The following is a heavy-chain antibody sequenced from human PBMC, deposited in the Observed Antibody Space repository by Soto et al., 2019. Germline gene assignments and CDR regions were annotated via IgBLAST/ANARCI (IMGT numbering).Heavy chain of an antibody. Sequence: GGSLRLSCAASGFTFSSYAMSWVRQAPGKGLEWVSAISGSGGSTYYADSVKGRLTISRDNSKNTLYLQMNSLRAEDTAVYYGAKDFAGGREVRFLEWLSQTGAFDIWGQGTMVTVSS. D-gene: IGHD3-3*01. CDR1: GFTFSSYA. CDR2: ISGSGGST. V-gene: IGHV3-23*01. J-gene: IGHJ3*02. CDR3: AKDFAGGREVRFLEWLSQTGAFDI.